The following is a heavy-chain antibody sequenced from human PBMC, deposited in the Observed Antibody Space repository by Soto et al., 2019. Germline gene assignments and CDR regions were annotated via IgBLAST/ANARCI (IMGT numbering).Heavy chain of an antibody. J-gene: IGHJ4*02. CDR2: IDGIGTGT. V-gene: IGHV3-74*01. Sequence: EVQLVQSGGGSVQPGGPLRLSCAASGFTFTNYWMHWVRQVPGKGLVWVARIDGIGTGTSYSDSVRGRFTISRDNAENMLYLQMNSLRAEDTAVYYCTTVFEYWGRGTLVTVSS. CDR1: GFTFTNYW. CDR3: TTVFEY.